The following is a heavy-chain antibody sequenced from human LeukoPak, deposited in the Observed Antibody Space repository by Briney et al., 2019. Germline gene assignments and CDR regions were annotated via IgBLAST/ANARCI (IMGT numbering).Heavy chain of an antibody. CDR1: GFTFSGSA. Sequence: GGSLRLSCAASGFTFSGSAMHWVRQASGKGLEWVGRIRSKANSYATAYAASVKGRFTISRDDSKNTAYLQMSSLKTEDTAVYYCTFFPTGVADYWGQGTLVTVSS. V-gene: IGHV3-73*01. D-gene: IGHD2-8*01. CDR2: IRSKANSYAT. J-gene: IGHJ4*02. CDR3: TFFPTGVADY.